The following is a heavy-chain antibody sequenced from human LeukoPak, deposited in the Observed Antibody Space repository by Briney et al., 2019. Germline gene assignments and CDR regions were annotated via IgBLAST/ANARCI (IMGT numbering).Heavy chain of an antibody. CDR2: INPNSGGT. V-gene: IGHV1-2*02. Sequence: ASVKVSCKASGYTFTGYYMHWVRQAPGQGLEWMGWINPNSGGTNYAQKFQGRVTMTRDTSISTAYMELSRLRSDDTAVYYCARSLYCSSTSCYNYWGQGTLVTVSS. CDR1: GYTFTGYY. J-gene: IGHJ4*02. D-gene: IGHD2-2*01. CDR3: ARSLYCSSTSCYNY.